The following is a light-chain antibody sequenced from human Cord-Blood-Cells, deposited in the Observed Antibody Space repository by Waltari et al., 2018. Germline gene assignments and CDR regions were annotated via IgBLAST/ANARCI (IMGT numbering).Light chain of an antibody. V-gene: IGLV2-8*01. CDR2: EVS. Sequence: QSALTQPPSASGSPGQSVTISCTGTSSDVGGYNYVSWYQKHPGKAPKRMIYEVSKRPSGVPDRFSGSKSGNTASLTVSGLQAEDEADYYCSSYAGSNNVVFGGGTKLTVL. J-gene: IGLJ2*01. CDR1: SSDVGGYNY. CDR3: SSYAGSNNVV.